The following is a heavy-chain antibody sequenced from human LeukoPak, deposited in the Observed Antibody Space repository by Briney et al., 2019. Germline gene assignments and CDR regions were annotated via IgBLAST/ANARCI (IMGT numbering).Heavy chain of an antibody. CDR2: IIPIFGTA. CDR3: ARDVEYYGPGSASAIFDY. CDR1: GGSFSSYA. Sequence: ASVKVSCKASGGSFSSYAISWVRQAPGQGLEWLGGIIPIFGTANYAQKFQGRVTITADESTSTAYMELSSLRSEDTAVYYCARDVEYYGPGSASAIFDYWGQGTLVTVSS. J-gene: IGHJ4*02. D-gene: IGHD3-10*01. V-gene: IGHV1-69*01.